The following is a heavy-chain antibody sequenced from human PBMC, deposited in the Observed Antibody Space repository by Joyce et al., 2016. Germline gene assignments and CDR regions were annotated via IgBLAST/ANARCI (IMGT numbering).Heavy chain of an antibody. CDR1: GSTFSTSG. CDR2: ISDTSYYI. V-gene: IGHV3-21*01. Sequence: QLVESGGGVVKPGGSLRLSCEASGSTFSTSGMSWFRQAQGKGLEGVAAISDTSYYIFHAETGRGRFTVSRDNAKKTLYLQMNSLRAEDSAVFYCARGGISYYYAMDVWGQGTTVTVSS. D-gene: IGHD3-16*01. CDR3: ARGGISYYYAMDV. J-gene: IGHJ6*02.